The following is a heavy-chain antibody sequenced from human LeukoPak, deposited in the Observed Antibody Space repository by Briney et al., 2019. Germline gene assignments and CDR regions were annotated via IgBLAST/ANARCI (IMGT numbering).Heavy chain of an antibody. Sequence: PSETLSLTCTVSGGSISSSSYYWSWIRQPPGKGLEWIGYIYYSGNTNYNPSLKSRVTISVDTSKNQFSLKLSSVTAADTAVYYCARERPGDDAFDIWGQGTMVTVSS. CDR2: IYYSGNT. J-gene: IGHJ3*02. CDR1: GGSISSSSYY. V-gene: IGHV4-61*01. D-gene: IGHD3-16*01. CDR3: ARERPGDDAFDI.